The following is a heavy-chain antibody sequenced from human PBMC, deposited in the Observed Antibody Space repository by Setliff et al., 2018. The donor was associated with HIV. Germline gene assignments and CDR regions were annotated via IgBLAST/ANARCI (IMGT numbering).Heavy chain of an antibody. CDR2: IYPGDSDT. V-gene: IGHV5-51*01. D-gene: IGHD3-16*02. Sequence: GESLKISCKGSGYSFTSYWIGWVRQMPGKGLEWMGIIYPGDSDTRYSPSFQGQVTISADKSISTAYLQWSSLKASDTAMYYCARLAFYGGVIGAFDYWGQGTLGTVS. CDR1: GYSFTSYW. CDR3: ARLAFYGGVIGAFDY. J-gene: IGHJ4*02.